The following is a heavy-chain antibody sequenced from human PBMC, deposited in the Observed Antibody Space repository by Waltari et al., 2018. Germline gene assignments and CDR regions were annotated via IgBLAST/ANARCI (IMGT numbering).Heavy chain of an antibody. CDR2: IYYSGGT. D-gene: IGHD6-19*01. V-gene: IGHV4-39*01. Sequence: QLQLQESGPGLVKPSETLSFTCTVSGGSISSSSYYWGWIRQPPGKGLEWIGSIYYSGGTYDDPSLKGRVTISVDTSKNQFSLKLSSVTAADTAVYYCATKRESSASGFDYWGQGTLVTVSS. CDR1: GGSISSSSYY. J-gene: IGHJ4*02. CDR3: ATKRESSASGFDY.